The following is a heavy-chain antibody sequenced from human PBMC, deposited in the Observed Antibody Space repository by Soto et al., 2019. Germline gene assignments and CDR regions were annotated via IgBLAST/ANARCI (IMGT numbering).Heavy chain of an antibody. CDR3: AKKLGPVDGRKGPLDY. J-gene: IGHJ4*02. V-gene: IGHV3-23*01. CDR1: GFTFNTYV. Sequence: EVQLLESGGGLVQPGGSLRLSCAASGFTFNTYVMSWVRQAPGKGLEWVSEISGNSANTYYADSVKGRFTISRDNSKNTLYLQRNSLRADDTAVYYCAKKLGPVDGRKGPLDYWGQGTLVTVSS. D-gene: IGHD1-26*01. CDR2: ISGNSANT.